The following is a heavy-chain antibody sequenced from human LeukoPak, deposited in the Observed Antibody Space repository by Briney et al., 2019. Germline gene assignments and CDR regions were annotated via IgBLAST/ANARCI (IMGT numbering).Heavy chain of an antibody. J-gene: IGHJ4*02. CDR3: ARDVRDSSGYYLRAFGY. Sequence: SETLSLTCTVPGGSIRSSNNYWVWIRQPPGKGLEWIGGIHYSGSTYYYPSLKSRVTISVDTSKNQFSLKLSSVTAADTAVYYCARDVRDSSGYYLRAFGYWGQGTLVTVPS. CDR1: GGSIRSSNNY. CDR2: IHYSGST. V-gene: IGHV4-39*07. D-gene: IGHD3-22*01.